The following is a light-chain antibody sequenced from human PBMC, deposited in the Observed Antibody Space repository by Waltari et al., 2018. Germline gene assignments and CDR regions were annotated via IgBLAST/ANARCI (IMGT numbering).Light chain of an antibody. V-gene: IGLV1-47*01. Sequence: QSVVTQPPSASGTPGQRVTISCSGSSSNIGSNYVYWFQPLPGTAPKLLIYRHNQRPPGVPARFAGSKSGTSASLAISGLRSEDEADYYCAASDDSLSGPVFGGGTKLTVL. CDR3: AASDDSLSGPV. CDR2: RHN. J-gene: IGLJ2*01. CDR1: SSNIGSNY.